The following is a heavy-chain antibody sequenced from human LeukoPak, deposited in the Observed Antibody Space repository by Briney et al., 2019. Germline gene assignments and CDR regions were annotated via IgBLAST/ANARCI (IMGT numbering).Heavy chain of an antibody. CDR3: AKEGVGYCSGGSCYYFDY. J-gene: IGHJ4*02. CDR2: IRYDGSNK. CDR1: GFTFSSYG. D-gene: IGHD2-15*01. Sequence: GGSLRLSCAASGFTFSSYGMHWVRQAPGKGLEWVAFIRYDGSNKYYADSVKGRFTIPRDNSKNTLYLQMNSLRAEDTAVYYCAKEGVGYCSGGSCYYFDYWGQGTLVTVSS. V-gene: IGHV3-30*02.